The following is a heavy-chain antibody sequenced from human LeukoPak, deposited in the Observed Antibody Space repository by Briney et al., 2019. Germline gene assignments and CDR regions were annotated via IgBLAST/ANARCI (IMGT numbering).Heavy chain of an antibody. CDR3: ARGSYYYESSGYSLY. V-gene: IGHV1-69*13. CDR2: IIPRSGTV. CDR1: GGTFSSYA. D-gene: IGHD3-22*01. J-gene: IGHJ4*02. Sequence: SVKVSCTASGGTFSSYAISWVRQAPGHGLEWMGEIIPRSGTVNYAQKFQGRVTITADESRTIAYMELSSLGSDDTAVYYCARGSYYYESSGYSLYWGQGTLVTVSS.